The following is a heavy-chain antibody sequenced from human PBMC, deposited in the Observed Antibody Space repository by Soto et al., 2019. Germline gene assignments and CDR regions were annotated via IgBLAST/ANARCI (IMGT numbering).Heavy chain of an antibody. CDR3: ARVFYKTTPILKRGYGMDV. CDR2: IIPIFGTA. Sequence: SVNVACKASGGTFSSYAISWVRQAPGQGLEWMGGIIPIFGTANYAQKFQGRVTITADESTSTAYMELSRLRSEDTAVYYCARVFYKTTPILKRGYGMDVWGQGTTVTVSS. J-gene: IGHJ6*02. CDR1: GGTFSSYA. D-gene: IGHD2-2*02. V-gene: IGHV1-69*13.